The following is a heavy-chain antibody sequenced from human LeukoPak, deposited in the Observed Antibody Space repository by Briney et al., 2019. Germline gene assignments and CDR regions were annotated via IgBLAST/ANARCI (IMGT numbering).Heavy chain of an antibody. V-gene: IGHV4-34*01. Sequence: PSETLSLTCAVYGGPFTDYSGYSWSWIRQPPGKGLEWIGEINHSGSPNYNPSLESRLTISVDTSKRQFSLNLNSVTAADAALYYCERVRHDPLEYWYYIDLWGKGTMVSVSS. CDR2: INHSGSP. CDR1: GGPFTDYSGYS. J-gene: IGHJ6*03. CDR3: ERVRHDPLEYWYYIDL. D-gene: IGHD2-8*02.